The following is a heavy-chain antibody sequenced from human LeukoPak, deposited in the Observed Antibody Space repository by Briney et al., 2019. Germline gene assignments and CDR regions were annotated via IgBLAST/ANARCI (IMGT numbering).Heavy chain of an antibody. Sequence: PGGSLRLSCAASGFTLSNAWMSWVRQAPGKGLEWVGRIKSKTDGGTTDYAAPVKGRFTISRDDSKNTLYLQMNSLKTEDTAVYYCTTVGLRGSYYYYYYMDVWGKGTTVTVSS. D-gene: IGHD3-10*01. J-gene: IGHJ6*03. CDR2: IKSKTDGGTT. CDR3: TTVGLRGSYYYYYYMDV. CDR1: GFTLSNAW. V-gene: IGHV3-15*01.